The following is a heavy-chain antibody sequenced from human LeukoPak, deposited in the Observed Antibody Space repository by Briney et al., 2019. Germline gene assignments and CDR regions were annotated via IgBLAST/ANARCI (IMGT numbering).Heavy chain of an antibody. Sequence: GGSLRLSCAASGFTFSDYYMSWIRQAPGKGLEWVSCISSSGSTIYYADSVKGRFTISRDNAKNSLYLQMNSLRAEDTAVYYCARAPDSSSWYGAESWGQGTLVTVSS. CDR3: ARAPDSSSWYGAES. J-gene: IGHJ4*02. CDR1: GFTFSDYY. CDR2: ISSSGSTI. D-gene: IGHD6-13*01. V-gene: IGHV3-11*01.